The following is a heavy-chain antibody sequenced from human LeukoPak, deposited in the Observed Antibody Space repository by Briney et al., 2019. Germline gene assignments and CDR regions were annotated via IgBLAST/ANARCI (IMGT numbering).Heavy chain of an antibody. D-gene: IGHD3-10*01. CDR2: ISAYNGNT. V-gene: IGHV1-18*01. CDR1: GYTFTNYG. Sequence: GASVKVSCEASGYTFTNYGISWVRQAPGQGLEWMGWISAYNGNTNYAQKLQGRVTMTTDTSTSTAYMEVRSLRSDDTAVYYCARDYGSGSYYASYYYGMDVWGQGTTVTVSS. J-gene: IGHJ6*02. CDR3: ARDYGSGSYYASYYYGMDV.